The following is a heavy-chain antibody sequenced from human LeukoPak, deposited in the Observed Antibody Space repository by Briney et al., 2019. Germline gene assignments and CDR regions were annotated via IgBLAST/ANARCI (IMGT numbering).Heavy chain of an antibody. D-gene: IGHD3-16*01. V-gene: IGHV3-48*03. J-gene: IGHJ4*02. Sequence: GGSLRLSCAASGFTFSSYEMNWVRQAPGKGLEWVSYISTSGSTIYYADSVRGRFTISRDNAKNSLYLQMNSLRAEDMAVCYCARESPDYVWGSSDFDSWGQGTLVTVSS. CDR3: ARESPDYVWGSSDFDS. CDR2: ISTSGSTI. CDR1: GFTFSSYE.